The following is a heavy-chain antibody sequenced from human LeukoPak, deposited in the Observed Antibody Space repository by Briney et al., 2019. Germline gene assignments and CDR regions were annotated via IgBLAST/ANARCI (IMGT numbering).Heavy chain of an antibody. J-gene: IGHJ4*02. Sequence: GGSLRLSCAASGFTFSSYAMHWVRQAPGKGLECVANIKQDGTEKYYLDSVKGRFTISRDNAKNSLYLQMNSLRVEDTAVYCCGRGRAVDFWGQGTLVTVSS. CDR1: GFTFSSYA. CDR2: IKQDGTEK. CDR3: GRGRAVDF. V-gene: IGHV3-7*01.